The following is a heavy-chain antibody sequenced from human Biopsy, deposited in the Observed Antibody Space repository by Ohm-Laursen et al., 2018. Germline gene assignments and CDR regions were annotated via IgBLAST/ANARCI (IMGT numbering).Heavy chain of an antibody. CDR2: IRPLNGDT. CDR3: ARGEVTFGELIVSLDS. V-gene: IGHV1-18*01. CDR1: GYNFISYS. D-gene: IGHD3-16*02. J-gene: IGHJ4*02. Sequence: EASVKVSCKTSGYNFISYSINWVRQAPGQGLEWMGWIRPLNGDTKYGQKFQDRVTMTTDTSTSTVYMELTSLRSDDTAVYYCARGEVTFGELIVSLDSWGQGTLVTVS.